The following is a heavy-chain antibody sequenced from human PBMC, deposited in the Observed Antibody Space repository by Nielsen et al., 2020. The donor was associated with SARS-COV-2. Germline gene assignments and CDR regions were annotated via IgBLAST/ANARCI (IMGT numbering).Heavy chain of an antibody. V-gene: IGHV4-34*01. J-gene: IGHJ4*02. D-gene: IGHD6-13*01. Sequence: SETLSLTCAVYGGSFSGYYWSWIRQPPGKGLEWIGEINHSGSTNYNPSLKSRVTISVDTSKNQFSLKLSSVTAADTAVYYCARRLWAAAAPFDYWGQGTLVTVSS. CDR1: GGSFSGYY. CDR2: INHSGST. CDR3: ARRLWAAAAPFDY.